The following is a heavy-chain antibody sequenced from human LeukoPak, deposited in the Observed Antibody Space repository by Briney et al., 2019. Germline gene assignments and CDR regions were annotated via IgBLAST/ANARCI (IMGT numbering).Heavy chain of an antibody. V-gene: IGHV1-2*02. Sequence: ASVTVSCKASGYTFTGYYMHWVRQAPGQGLEWMGWINPNSGGTNYAQKFQGRVTMTRDTSISTAYMELSRLRSDDTAVYYCARGSARRGASDYWGQGTLVTVSS. D-gene: IGHD1-26*01. J-gene: IGHJ4*02. CDR2: INPNSGGT. CDR3: ARGSARRGASDY. CDR1: GYTFTGYY.